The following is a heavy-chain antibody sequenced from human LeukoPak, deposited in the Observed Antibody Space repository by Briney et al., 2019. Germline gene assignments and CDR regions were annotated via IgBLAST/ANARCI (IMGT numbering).Heavy chain of an antibody. V-gene: IGHV3-23*01. Sequence: PGGSLRLSCAASGFTFSSCAMSWVRQAPGKGLEWVSTIIDSGNSIYYADSAEGRFTISRDNSKNTLYLQMNSLRAEDTAVYYCAKLVNEFGPPQSADYWGQGTLVTVSS. D-gene: IGHD3-16*01. CDR1: GFTFSSCA. CDR3: AKLVNEFGPPQSADY. J-gene: IGHJ4*02. CDR2: IIDSGNSI.